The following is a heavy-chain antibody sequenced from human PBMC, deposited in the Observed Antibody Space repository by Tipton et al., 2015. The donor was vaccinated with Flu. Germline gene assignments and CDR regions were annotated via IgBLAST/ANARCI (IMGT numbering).Heavy chain of an antibody. CDR1: GGSISSSNW. V-gene: IGHV4-4*02. CDR2: VFRGGST. Sequence: TLSLTCAVSGGSISSSNWWSWVRQPPGKGLEWIGEVFRGGSTNYNPSLKSRVTISIDKSKNQFSLRLNSVTAADTAVYYCARRYGSGIMDVWGQGTTVTVSS. D-gene: IGHD3-10*01. J-gene: IGHJ6*02. CDR3: ARRYGSGIMDV.